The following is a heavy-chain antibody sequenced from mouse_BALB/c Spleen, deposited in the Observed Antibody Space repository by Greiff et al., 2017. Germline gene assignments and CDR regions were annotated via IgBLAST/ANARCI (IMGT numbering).Heavy chain of an antibody. CDR2: ILPGSGST. CDR3: ARWRDAYYGNFFDY. Sequence: VHLVESGAELVRSGASVKISCKATGYTFSSYWIEWVKQRPGHGLEWIGEILPGSGSTNYNEKFKGKATFTADTSSNTAYMQLSSLTSEDSAVYYCARWRDAYYGNFFDYWGQGTTLTVSS. CDR1: GYTFSSYW. D-gene: IGHD2-10*01. J-gene: IGHJ2*01. V-gene: IGHV1-9*01.